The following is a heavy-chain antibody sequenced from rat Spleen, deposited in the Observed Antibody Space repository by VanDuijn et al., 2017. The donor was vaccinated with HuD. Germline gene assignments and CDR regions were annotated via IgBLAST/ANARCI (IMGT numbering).Heavy chain of an antibody. D-gene: IGHD1-12*02. CDR1: DHSITSAYR. CDR3: ARSDGTHYYLPFAN. Sequence: EVQLQESGPGLVKPSQSLSLTCSVTDHSITSAYRWNWIRKFPGHKLEWMGYVNSAGTPNYNPSLKSRISITRDTSKNQFFLQVNSVTTEDTATYYCARSDGTHYYLPFANWGQGTLVTVSS. V-gene: IGHV3-3*01. J-gene: IGHJ3*01. CDR2: VNSAGTP.